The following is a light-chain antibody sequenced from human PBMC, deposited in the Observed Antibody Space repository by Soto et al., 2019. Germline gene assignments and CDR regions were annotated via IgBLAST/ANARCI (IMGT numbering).Light chain of an antibody. V-gene: IGKV1-5*01. Sequence: DIQMTQSPSTLSASVGDRVTITCRASQSISSWLAWYQQKPGKAPKLLIYDASSLESGVPSWFSGTGSGTEFTLAISSLQPDDFPTYYPQQYNRYSPETFGQGTKVEIK. CDR1: QSISSW. CDR2: DAS. J-gene: IGKJ1*01. CDR3: QQYNRYSPET.